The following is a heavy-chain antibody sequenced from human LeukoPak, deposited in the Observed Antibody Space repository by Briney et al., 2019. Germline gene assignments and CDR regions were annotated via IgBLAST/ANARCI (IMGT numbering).Heavy chain of an antibody. Sequence: GGSLRLSCSASGITFSSYAMHWVRQAPGKGLEYVSAISSNGGSTYYADSVKGRLTISRDNSKNTLYLQMSSLRAEDTAVYYCVKDLGTMVRGKYDYWGQGTLVTVSS. CDR2: ISSNGGST. D-gene: IGHD3-10*01. J-gene: IGHJ4*02. CDR1: GITFSSYA. CDR3: VKDLGTMVRGKYDY. V-gene: IGHV3-64D*06.